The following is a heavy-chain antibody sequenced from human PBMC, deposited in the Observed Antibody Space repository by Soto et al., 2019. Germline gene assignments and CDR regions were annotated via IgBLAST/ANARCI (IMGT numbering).Heavy chain of an antibody. CDR1: GFTFSSYG. Sequence: QVQLVESGGGVVQPGRSLRLSCAASGFTFSSYGMHWVRPAPGKGLEWVAVIWYDGSNKYYADSVKGRFTIPRDNSKNTRYLQMNSLRAEDTAVYYCARDPTQYCSSTSCQSYYMDVYGNGTTVTVSS. CDR2: IWYDGSNK. D-gene: IGHD2-2*01. J-gene: IGHJ6*03. CDR3: ARDPTQYCSSTSCQSYYMDV. V-gene: IGHV3-33*01.